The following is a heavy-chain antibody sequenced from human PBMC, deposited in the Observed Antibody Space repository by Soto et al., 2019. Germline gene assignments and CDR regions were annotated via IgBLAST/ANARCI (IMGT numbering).Heavy chain of an antibody. J-gene: IGHJ3*02. D-gene: IGHD3-22*01. Sequence: QVQLVQSGAEVKKPGSSVKVSCKASGGTFSSYAISWVRQAPGQGLEWMGGIIPIFGTANYAQKFQGRVTITADXXTXTXXMELSSLRSEEAAVYYCASEYYYDSSGYYRGAFDIWGQGTMVTVSS. CDR1: GGTFSSYA. V-gene: IGHV1-69*12. CDR2: IIPIFGTA. CDR3: ASEYYYDSSGYYRGAFDI.